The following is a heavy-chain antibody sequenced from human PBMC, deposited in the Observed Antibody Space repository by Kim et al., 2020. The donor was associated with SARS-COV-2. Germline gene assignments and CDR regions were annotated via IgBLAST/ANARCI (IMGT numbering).Heavy chain of an antibody. J-gene: IGHJ3*02. CDR2: IIPIFGTA. CDR3: ARAIAVAGTDAFDI. V-gene: IGHV1-69*13. D-gene: IGHD6-19*01. Sequence: SVKVSCKASGGTFSSYAISWVRQAPGQGLEWMGGIIPIFGTANYAQKFQGRVTITADESTSTAYMELSSLRSEDTAVYYCARAIAVAGTDAFDIWGQGTMVTVSS. CDR1: GGTFSSYA.